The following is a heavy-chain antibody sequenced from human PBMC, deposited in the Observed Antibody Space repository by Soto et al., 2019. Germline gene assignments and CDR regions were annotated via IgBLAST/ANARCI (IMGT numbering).Heavy chain of an antibody. D-gene: IGHD1-1*01. V-gene: IGHV4-34*01. CDR2: INHSGST. CDR3: ARVQLVNIGIVY. Sequence: SATLPLTYAVYGGSFSGYYWSWIRQPPGKGLEWIGEINHSGSTNYNPSLKSRVTISVDTSKNQFSLKLSSVTAADTAVYYGARVQLVNIGIVYWGKGNLVTVS. J-gene: IGHJ4*02. CDR1: GGSFSGYY.